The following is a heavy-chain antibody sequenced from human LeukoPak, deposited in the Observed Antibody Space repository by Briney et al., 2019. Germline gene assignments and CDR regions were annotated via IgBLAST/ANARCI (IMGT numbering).Heavy chain of an antibody. CDR1: GFTFSSCG. V-gene: IGHV3-30*02. CDR2: IRYDESNK. D-gene: IGHD3-22*01. J-gene: IGHJ4*02. CDR3: APTDADYYDSSGYYAH. Sequence: GGSLRLSCAASGFTFSSCGMHWVRQAPGKGLEWVAFIRYDESNKYYADSVKGRFTISRDNSKNTLYLQMNSLRAEDTAVYYCAPTDADYYDSSGYYAHWGQGTLVTVSS.